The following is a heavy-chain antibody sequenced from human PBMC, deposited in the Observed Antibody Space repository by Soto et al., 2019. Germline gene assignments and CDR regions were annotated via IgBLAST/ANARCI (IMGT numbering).Heavy chain of an antibody. J-gene: IGHJ4*02. V-gene: IGHV1-69*13. CDR2: INPIFGRT. CDR1: GYIFTGYY. D-gene: IGHD1-1*01. Sequence: SVKVSCKASGYIFTGYYMHWVRQAPGQGLEWMGWINPIFGRTNYAQKFQGRVTITADESTSTAYMELSSLRSEDTAVYYCARDRAGTTLWGQGTLVTVSS. CDR3: ARDRAGTTL.